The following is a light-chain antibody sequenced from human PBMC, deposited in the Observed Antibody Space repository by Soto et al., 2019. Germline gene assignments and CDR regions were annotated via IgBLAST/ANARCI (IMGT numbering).Light chain of an antibody. Sequence: EIVLTQSPGTLSLSPGERATLSCRASQTVSSTYLAWYQQEPGQAPRLLIYGASSRATGIPDRFSGSGSGTDFTLTISRLEPEYFAVYYFQQYGSSPWTFGQGTKVEIK. CDR1: QTVSSTY. CDR3: QQYGSSPWT. CDR2: GAS. V-gene: IGKV3-20*01. J-gene: IGKJ1*01.